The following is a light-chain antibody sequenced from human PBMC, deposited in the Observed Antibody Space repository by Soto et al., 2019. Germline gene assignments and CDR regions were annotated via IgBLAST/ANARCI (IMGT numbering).Light chain of an antibody. J-gene: IGLJ3*02. CDR2: GNS. Sequence: QSVLTQPPSVSGAPGQRVTISCTGSSSNIGAGYDVHWYQQLPGTAPKLLIYGNSNRPSGVPDRFSGSKSATSASLAITGLQAEDEAEYYCQSYDSSLSGPVVFGGGTKLTVL. V-gene: IGLV1-40*01. CDR3: QSYDSSLSGPVV. CDR1: SSNIGAGYD.